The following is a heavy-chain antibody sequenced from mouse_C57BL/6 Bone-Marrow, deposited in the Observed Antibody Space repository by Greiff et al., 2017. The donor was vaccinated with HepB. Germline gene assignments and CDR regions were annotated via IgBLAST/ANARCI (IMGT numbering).Heavy chain of an antibody. D-gene: IGHD1-1*01. V-gene: IGHV1-55*01. Sequence: QVQLQQSGAELVKPGASVKMSCKASGYTFTSYWITWVKQRPGQGLEWIGDIYPGSGSTNYNEKFKSKATLTVDTSSSTAYMQLSSLTSEDSAVYYCARPLYYLGSSYGYFDVWGTGATVTVSS. CDR3: ARPLYYLGSSYGYFDV. J-gene: IGHJ1*03. CDR1: GYTFTSYW. CDR2: IYPGSGST.